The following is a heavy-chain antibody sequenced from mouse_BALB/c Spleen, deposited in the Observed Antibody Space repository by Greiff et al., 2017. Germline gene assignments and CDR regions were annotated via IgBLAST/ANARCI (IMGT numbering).Heavy chain of an antibody. CDR1: GYTFTSYV. D-gene: IGHD1-1*01. Sequence: VHVKQSGPELVKPGASVKMSCKASGYTFTSYVMHWVKQKPGQGLEWIGYINPYNDGTKYNEKFKGKATLTSDKSSSTAYMELSSLTSEDSAVYYCARVGLRGFFDYWGQGTTLTVSS. V-gene: IGHV1-14*01. CDR3: ARVGLRGFFDY. J-gene: IGHJ2*01. CDR2: INPYNDGT.